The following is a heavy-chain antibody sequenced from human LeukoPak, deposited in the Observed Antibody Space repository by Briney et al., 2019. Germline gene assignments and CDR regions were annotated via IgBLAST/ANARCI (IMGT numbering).Heavy chain of an antibody. D-gene: IGHD3-10*01. CDR1: GGSFSGYY. CDR2: INHSGST. J-gene: IGHJ6*02. V-gene: IGHV4-34*01. CDR3: ARGDIGGSALGDYYYGMDV. Sequence: NSSETLSLTCAVYGGSFSGYYWSWIRQPPGKGLEWIGEINHSGSTNYNPSLKSRVTISVDTSKNQFSLKLSSVTAADTAVYYCARGDIGGSALGDYYYGMDVWGQGTTVTVSS.